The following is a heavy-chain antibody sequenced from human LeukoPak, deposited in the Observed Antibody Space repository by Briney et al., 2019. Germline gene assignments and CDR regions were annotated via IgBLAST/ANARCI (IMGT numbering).Heavy chain of an antibody. CDR3: ARDAYDSSGYYPYYFDY. CDR2: IIPIFGTA. Sequence: SVKVSCKASGGTFSSYAISWVRQAPGQGLEWMGGIIPIFGTANYAQKFQGRVTITTDESTGTAYMELSSLRSEDTAVYYCARDAYDSSGYYPYYFDYWGQGTLVTVSS. CDR1: GGTFSSYA. D-gene: IGHD3-22*01. J-gene: IGHJ4*02. V-gene: IGHV1-69*05.